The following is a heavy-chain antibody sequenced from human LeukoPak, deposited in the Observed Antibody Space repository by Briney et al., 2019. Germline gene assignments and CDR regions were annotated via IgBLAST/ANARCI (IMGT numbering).Heavy chain of an antibody. CDR3: ARATYYDFWSGYYAPFDY. D-gene: IGHD3-3*01. CDR1: GGSISSGDYY. V-gene: IGHV4-30-4*08. Sequence: SETLSLTCTVSGGSISSGDYYWSWIRQPPGKGLDWIGYIYYSRSTYYNPSLKSRVTISVDTSKNQFSLKLSSVTAADTAVYYFARATYYDFWSGYYAPFDYWGQGTLVTVSS. J-gene: IGHJ4*02. CDR2: IYYSRST.